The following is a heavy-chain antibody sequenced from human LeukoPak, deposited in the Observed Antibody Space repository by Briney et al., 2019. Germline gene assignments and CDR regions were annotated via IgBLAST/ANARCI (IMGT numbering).Heavy chain of an antibody. D-gene: IGHD1-14*01. CDR3: AKGTVGDY. CDR2: ISWDSGVI. J-gene: IGHJ4*02. Sequence: GGSLRLACAASGFKFDDYAMHWVRQAPGKGLEWFSGISWDSGVIGYGDSVKGRFTTSRDNAKNSLYLQMNSLRAEDTALYYCAKGTVGDYWGQGTLVTVSS. V-gene: IGHV3-9*01. CDR1: GFKFDDYA.